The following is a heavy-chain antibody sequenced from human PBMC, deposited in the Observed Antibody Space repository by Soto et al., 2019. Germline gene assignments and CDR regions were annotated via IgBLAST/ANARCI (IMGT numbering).Heavy chain of an antibody. J-gene: IGHJ4*02. CDR1: GFTFSSYS. Sequence: EVQLVESGGGLVKPGGSLRLSCAASGFTFSSYSMNWVRQAPGKGLEWVSSISSSSSYIYYADSVKGRFTISRDNAKNSLYLQMNGLRAEDTAVYYCARDSYDFWSGYASPYGDWRQGTLVAVSS. V-gene: IGHV3-21*01. CDR3: ARDSYDFWSGYASPYGD. D-gene: IGHD3-3*01. CDR2: ISSSSSYI.